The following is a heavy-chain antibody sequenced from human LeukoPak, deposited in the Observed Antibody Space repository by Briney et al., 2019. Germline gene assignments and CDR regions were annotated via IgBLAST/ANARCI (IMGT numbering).Heavy chain of an antibody. CDR1: GGTFSSYA. CDR2: IIPIFGTA. Sequence: SVKVSCKASGGTFSSYAISWVRQAPGQGLEWMGRIIPIFGTANYAQKFQGRVTITTDESTSTAYMELSSLRSEDTAVYHCARDGQEYSSSSFWFDPWGQGTLVTVSS. D-gene: IGHD6-6*01. CDR3: ARDGQEYSSSSFWFDP. J-gene: IGHJ5*02. V-gene: IGHV1-69*05.